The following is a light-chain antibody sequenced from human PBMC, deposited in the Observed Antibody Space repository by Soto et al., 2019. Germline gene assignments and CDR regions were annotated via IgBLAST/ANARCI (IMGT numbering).Light chain of an antibody. CDR1: QSVSSF. CDR2: DAS. J-gene: IGKJ4*01. Sequence: EIVLTQSPATLSLSPGERVALSCRASQSVSSFLAWYQQKPGQAPRLLIYDASNRATGIPARFSGSGSGTDFTLTISSLEPEDSAAYYCQQRSTWPLTFGGGTKVEIK. CDR3: QQRSTWPLT. V-gene: IGKV3-11*01.